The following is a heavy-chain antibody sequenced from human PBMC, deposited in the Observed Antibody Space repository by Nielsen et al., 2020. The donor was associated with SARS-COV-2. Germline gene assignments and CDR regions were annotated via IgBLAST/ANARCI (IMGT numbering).Heavy chain of an antibody. CDR3: ARGHTTSWKEPIFDY. CDR2: ISSDGSNT. J-gene: IGHJ4*02. D-gene: IGHD2-2*01. CDR1: GFTFSRNS. V-gene: IGHV3-64*02. Sequence: GESLKISCAASGFTFSRNSMHWVRRAPGKGLEYVAAISSDGSNTYSADSVKGRFTISRDNSKNTLYLQMDSPKLEDMAVYYCARGHTTSWKEPIFDYWGQGTPVTVS.